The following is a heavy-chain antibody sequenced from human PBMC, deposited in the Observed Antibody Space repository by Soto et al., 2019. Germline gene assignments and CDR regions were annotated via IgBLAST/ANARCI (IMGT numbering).Heavy chain of an antibody. CDR3: ASCAGSSSWFDP. CDR2: IYYSGST. CDR1: GGSISSYY. J-gene: IGHJ5*02. D-gene: IGHD6-13*01. V-gene: IGHV4-59*08. Sequence: SETLSLTCTVSGGSISSYYWSWIRQPPGKGLEWIGYIYYSGSTNYNPSLKSRVTISVDTSKNQFSLKLSSVTAADTAVYYCASCAGSSSWFDPWGQGTLVTVSS.